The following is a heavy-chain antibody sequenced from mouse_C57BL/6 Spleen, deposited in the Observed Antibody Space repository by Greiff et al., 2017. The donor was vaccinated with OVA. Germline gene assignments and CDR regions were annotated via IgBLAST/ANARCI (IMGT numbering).Heavy chain of an antibody. Sequence: QVQLKESGPGILQSSQTLSLTCSFSGFSLSTSGMGVSWIRQPSGKGLEWLAHIYWDDDKRYNPSLKSRLTISKDTSRNQVFLKITSVDTADTATYYCARYYYGSSYFYYYAMDYWGQGTSVTVSS. D-gene: IGHD1-1*01. J-gene: IGHJ4*01. V-gene: IGHV8-12*01. CDR1: GFSLSTSGMG. CDR3: ARYYYGSSYFYYYAMDY. CDR2: IYWDDDK.